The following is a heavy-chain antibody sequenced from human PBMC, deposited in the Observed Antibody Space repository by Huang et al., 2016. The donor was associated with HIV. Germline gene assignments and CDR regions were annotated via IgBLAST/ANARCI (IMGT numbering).Heavy chain of an antibody. CDR3: ARLPTPSYYDTWSLSSVEEDFFYFNMDL. J-gene: IGHJ6*03. CDR2: IKAGVPS. CDR1: GASFGSYF. D-gene: IGHD3-3*01. Sequence: QVRLEQWGEGVVKPSETLSLTCAVYGASFGSYFWSWIGQSPVKGLNWIGEIKAGVPSNYNPVVQSRVNMSVETPKNQFSLSLSTMTAADAAIYYCARLPTPSYYDTWSLSSVEEDFFYFNMDLWGQGTPVIVSS. V-gene: IGHV4-34*01.